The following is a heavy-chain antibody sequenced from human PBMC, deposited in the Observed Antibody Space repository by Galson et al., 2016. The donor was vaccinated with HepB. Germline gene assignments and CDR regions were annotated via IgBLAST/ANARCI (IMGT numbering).Heavy chain of an antibody. CDR3: ARSRSRPQLHWFDP. D-gene: IGHD6-13*01. Sequence: SLRLSCAASGFFVSNNYMSWVRQSPGKGLEWVSVIHSAGSTYYADSVQGRFTISRDNSKNILYLQMNSLRAEDPAVYYCARSRSRPQLHWFDPWGQGTLVTVSS. CDR2: IHSAGST. J-gene: IGHJ5*02. V-gene: IGHV3-53*01. CDR1: GFFVSNNY.